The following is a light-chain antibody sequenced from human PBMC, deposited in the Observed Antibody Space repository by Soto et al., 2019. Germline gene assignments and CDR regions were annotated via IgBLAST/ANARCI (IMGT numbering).Light chain of an antibody. J-gene: IGKJ1*01. Sequence: EMGLSRCPGTQSLSPGERATLSCRASQSVSSSYLACYQQKPGQAPRLLIYGASSRATGIPDRFSGSGSGTDFTLTISRLEPEDFAVYYCQQYGSSPPWTFGQGTKVDIK. CDR3: QQYGSSPPWT. CDR2: GAS. CDR1: QSVSSSY. V-gene: IGKV3-20*01.